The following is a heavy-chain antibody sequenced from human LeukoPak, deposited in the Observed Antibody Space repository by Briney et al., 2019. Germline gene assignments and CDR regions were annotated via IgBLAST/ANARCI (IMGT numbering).Heavy chain of an antibody. D-gene: IGHD1-26*01. CDR3: ARDQGPMGATKI. J-gene: IGHJ3*02. Sequence: PSETLSLTCTFSGGSVNSGDYYWTWIRQPPGKGLEWIGYIYYSGSTNYNPSLKSRVTISVDTSKNQFSLKLSSVTAADTAVYYCARDQGPMGATKIWGQGTMVTVSS. CDR2: IYYSGST. CDR1: GGSVNSGDYY. V-gene: IGHV4-61*08.